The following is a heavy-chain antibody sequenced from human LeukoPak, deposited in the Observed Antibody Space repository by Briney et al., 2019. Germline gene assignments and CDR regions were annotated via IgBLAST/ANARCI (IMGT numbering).Heavy chain of an antibody. D-gene: IGHD6-6*01. CDR3: ARDRDSSSSIDY. J-gene: IGHJ4*02. V-gene: IGHV3-21*01. CDR2: ISSSSRYI. CDR1: GFTFSSYS. Sequence: GGSLRLSCAASGFTFSSYSMNWVRQAPGKGLEWVSSISSSSRYIYYADSVKGRFTISRDNAKNSLYLQMNSLRAEDTAVYYCARDRDSSSSIDYWGQGTLVTVSS.